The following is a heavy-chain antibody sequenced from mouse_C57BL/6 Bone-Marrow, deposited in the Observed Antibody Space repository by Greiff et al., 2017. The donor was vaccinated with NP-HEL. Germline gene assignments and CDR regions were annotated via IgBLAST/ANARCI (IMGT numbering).Heavy chain of an antibody. CDR1: GYTFTDYY. V-gene: IGHV1-19*01. J-gene: IGHJ3*01. CDR2: INPYNGGT. D-gene: IGHD2-4*01. Sequence: EVQLQESGPVLVKPGASVKMSCKASGYTFTDYYMNWVKQSHGKSLEWIGVINPYNGGTSYNQKFKGKATLTVDKSSSTAYMELNSLTSEDSAVYYCARRAGDYGVAWFAYWGQGTLVTVSA. CDR3: ARRAGDYGVAWFAY.